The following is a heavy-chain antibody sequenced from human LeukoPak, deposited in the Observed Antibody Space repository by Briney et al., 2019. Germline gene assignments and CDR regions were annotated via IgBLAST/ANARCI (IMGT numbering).Heavy chain of an antibody. J-gene: IGHJ3*02. CDR2: IYPGGSDT. Sequence: GESLKISCKGSGYSFTSYWIGWVRQMPGKGLEWMGIIYPGGSDTRYSPSFQGQVTISADKSISTAYLQWSSLKALDTAMYYCARHYYDKKDAFDIWGQGTMVTVSS. CDR1: GYSFTSYW. D-gene: IGHD3-22*01. CDR3: ARHYYDKKDAFDI. V-gene: IGHV5-51*01.